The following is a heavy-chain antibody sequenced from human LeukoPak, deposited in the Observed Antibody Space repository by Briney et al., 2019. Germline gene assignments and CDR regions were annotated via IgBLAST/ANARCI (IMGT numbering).Heavy chain of an antibody. CDR1: GGSNSSGSYY. D-gene: IGHD3-3*01. J-gene: IGHJ6*03. V-gene: IGHV4-61*02. Sequence: SETLSLTCTVSGGSNSSGSYYWRWIRQPAGKGLEWIGRIYTSGSTDYNPSLKSRVTISVDTSKNQFSLKLSSVTAADTAVYYCARDSPITYDFWSGYSPGYYYYYMDVWGKGTTVTVSS. CDR2: IYTSGST. CDR3: ARDSPITYDFWSGYSPGYYYYYMDV.